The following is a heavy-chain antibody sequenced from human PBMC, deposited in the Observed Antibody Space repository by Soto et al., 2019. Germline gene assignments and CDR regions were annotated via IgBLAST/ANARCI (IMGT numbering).Heavy chain of an antibody. CDR1: GFTFTRYS. J-gene: IGHJ4*02. Sequence: PWGSLRLSCAASGFTFTRYSMNCVRHSPVKWLEWVSSISSTTNYIYYGDSMKGRFTISRDNAKNSLYLEMNSLRAEDTAVYYCARESEDLTSNFDYWGQGTLVTVS. CDR2: ISSTTNYI. CDR3: ARESEDLTSNFDY. V-gene: IGHV3-21*06.